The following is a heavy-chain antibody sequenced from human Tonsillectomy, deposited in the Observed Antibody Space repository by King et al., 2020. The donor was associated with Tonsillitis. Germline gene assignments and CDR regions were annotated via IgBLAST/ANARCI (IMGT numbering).Heavy chain of an antibody. J-gene: IGHJ4*02. CDR1: GYSFTSYW. Sequence: QLVQSGAEVKKPGESLKISCKGSGYSFTSYWIGWVRQMPGKGLEWRGIIYPGDSDTRYSPTFQGQFTISAAKSISTAYLQGSSLNASDTAMYYCARSRVSSWANFYYWGQGTLVTVSS. CDR3: ARSRVSSWANFYY. V-gene: IGHV5-51*01. D-gene: IGHD6-13*01. CDR2: IYPGDSDT.